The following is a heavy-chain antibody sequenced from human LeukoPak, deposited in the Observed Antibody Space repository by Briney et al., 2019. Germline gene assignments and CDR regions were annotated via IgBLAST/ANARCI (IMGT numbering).Heavy chain of an antibody. D-gene: IGHD2-15*01. CDR3: ARHRGGVVVAATRYDAFDI. CDR2: IYDSGTT. CDR1: GGSIGNSSYY. V-gene: IGHV4-39*01. J-gene: IGHJ3*02. Sequence: SETLSLTCTVSGGSIGNSSYYWGWLRQPPGKGLEGFGSIYDSGTTYFNPSLKSRVTISVDTSKHEFSLKLSSVAAADTAVHYCARHRGGVVVAATRYDAFDIWGQGTMVTVSS.